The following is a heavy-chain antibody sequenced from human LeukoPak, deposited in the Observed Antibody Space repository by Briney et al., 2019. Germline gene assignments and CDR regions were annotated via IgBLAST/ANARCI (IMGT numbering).Heavy chain of an antibody. V-gene: IGHV4-59*01. CDR3: ARDGNYDSGYFQH. D-gene: IGHD3-22*01. Sequence: SETLSLTCTVSGGSISSYYWSWIRQPPGKGLEWIGYIYYSGSTNYNPSLKSRVTISVDTSKNQFSLKLSSVTAADTAVYYCARDGNYDSGYFQHWGQGTLVTVSS. CDR2: IYYSGST. CDR1: GGSISSYY. J-gene: IGHJ1*01.